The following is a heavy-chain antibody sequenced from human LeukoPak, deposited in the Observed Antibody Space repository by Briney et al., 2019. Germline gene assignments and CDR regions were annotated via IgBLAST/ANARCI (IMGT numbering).Heavy chain of an antibody. Sequence: GGSLRLSCVVSGIIFRDAWMNWVRQAPGKGLEWVASINHNGNVNYYVDSVKGRFTISRDNAKNSLYLQMSNLRAEDTAVYFCARGGGLDVWGQGATVTVSS. CDR2: INHNGNVN. D-gene: IGHD3-16*01. CDR3: ARGGGLDV. CDR1: GIIFRDAW. V-gene: IGHV3-7*03. J-gene: IGHJ6*02.